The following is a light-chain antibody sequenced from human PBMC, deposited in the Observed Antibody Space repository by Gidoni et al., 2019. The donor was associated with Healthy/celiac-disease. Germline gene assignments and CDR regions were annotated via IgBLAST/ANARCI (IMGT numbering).Light chain of an antibody. J-gene: IGKJ5*01. CDR1: QSVSSSY. Sequence: EIVLTQSPGTLSLSTGERATLSRRASQSVSSSYLAWYQQKPGQAPRLLIYGASSRATGIPDRFSGSGSGTDFTLTISRLEPEDFAVYYCQQYGSSLPVTFGQGTRLEIK. CDR2: GAS. CDR3: QQYGSSLPVT. V-gene: IGKV3-20*01.